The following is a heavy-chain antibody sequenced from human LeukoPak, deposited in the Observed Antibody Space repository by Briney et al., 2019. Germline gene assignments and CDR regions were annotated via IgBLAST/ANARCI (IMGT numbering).Heavy chain of an antibody. CDR3: ARILYSSSRNYYMDV. D-gene: IGHD6-13*01. J-gene: IGHJ6*03. Sequence: SETLSLTFTVSGGSISSGSYYWSWIRQPAGKGLEWIGRIYTSGSTNYNLSLKSRVTISVDTSKNQFSLKLSSVTAADTAVYYCARILYSSSRNYYMDVWGKGTTVTVSS. CDR1: GGSISSGSYY. V-gene: IGHV4-61*02. CDR2: IYTSGST.